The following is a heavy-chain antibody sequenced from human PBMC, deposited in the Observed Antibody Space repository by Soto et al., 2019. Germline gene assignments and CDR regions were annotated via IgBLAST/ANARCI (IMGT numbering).Heavy chain of an antibody. D-gene: IGHD4-4*01. J-gene: IGHJ4*01. CDR2: ISSSSSYI. Sequence: GGSLRLSCAASGFTFSSYSMNWVRQAPGKGLEWVSSISSSSSYIYYADSVKGRFTISRDNAKNSLYLQMNSLQIEDTAVYYCTTDSYSSVTIIRFDYWGRGALVTVSS. CDR1: GFTFSSYS. CDR3: TTDSYSSVTIIRFDY. V-gene: IGHV3-21*03.